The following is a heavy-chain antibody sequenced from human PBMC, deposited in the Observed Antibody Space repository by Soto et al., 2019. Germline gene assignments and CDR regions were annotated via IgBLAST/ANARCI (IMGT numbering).Heavy chain of an antibody. CDR2: ISSSSSYI. V-gene: IGHV3-21*01. Sequence: PGGSLRLSCAASGFTFSSYSMNWVRQAPGKGLEWVSSISSSSSYIYYADSVKGRFTISRDNAKNSLYLQMNSLRAEDTAVYYCARVPYSGLHLGELYYFDYWGQGTLVTVSS. CDR3: ARVPYSGLHLGELYYFDY. J-gene: IGHJ4*02. D-gene: IGHD3-16*01. CDR1: GFTFSSYS.